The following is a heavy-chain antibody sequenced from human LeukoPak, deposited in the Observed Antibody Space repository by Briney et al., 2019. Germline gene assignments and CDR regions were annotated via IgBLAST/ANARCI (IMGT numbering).Heavy chain of an antibody. Sequence: ASVKVSCTVSGYTLTELSIHWVRQAPGKGLEWMGGLDPEDGETIYAQMFQGRLTMTEDTSTDTAYMELSSLKSDDTAVYYCGTDSNCGAGSCVAFDIWGQGTMVTVSS. CDR1: GYTLTELS. CDR2: LDPEDGET. J-gene: IGHJ3*02. V-gene: IGHV1-24*01. D-gene: IGHD2-15*01. CDR3: GTDSNCGAGSCVAFDI.